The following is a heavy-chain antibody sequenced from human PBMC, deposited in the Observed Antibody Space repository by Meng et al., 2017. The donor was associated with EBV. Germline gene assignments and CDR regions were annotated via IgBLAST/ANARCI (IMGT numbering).Heavy chain of an antibody. CDR2: INTNTGNP. V-gene: IGHV7-4-1*02. D-gene: IGHD3-22*01. Sequence: QVQRVQSGSELKKPGASVKVSGKASGYTFTSYAMNWVRQAPGQGLEWMGWINTNTGNPTYAQGFTGRFVFSLDTSVSTAYLQISSLKAEDTAVYYCAREGVGYYDSSGLSSYFDYWGQGTLVTVSS. J-gene: IGHJ4*02. CDR3: AREGVGYYDSSGLSSYFDY. CDR1: GYTFTSYA.